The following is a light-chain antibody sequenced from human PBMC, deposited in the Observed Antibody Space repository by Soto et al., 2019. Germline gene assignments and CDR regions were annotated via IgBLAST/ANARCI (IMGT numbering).Light chain of an antibody. CDR2: ATS. V-gene: IGKV1-9*01. J-gene: IGKJ5*01. CDR1: QGISSY. Sequence: ITLAQGPSVVSPKHPSWVPLSGRASQGISSYLAWYQQKPGKAPKLLIHATSTLQSGVPSRFSGSGSGTEFTLTISSLQPEDFATYYCQQLSNYPITFGQGARLEIK. CDR3: QQLSNYPIT.